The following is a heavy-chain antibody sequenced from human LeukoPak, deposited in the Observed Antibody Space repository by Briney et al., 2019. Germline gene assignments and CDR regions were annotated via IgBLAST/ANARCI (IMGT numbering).Heavy chain of an antibody. CDR3: ARDPDYGDPY. D-gene: IGHD4-17*01. CDR2: ITSSGTTT. J-gene: IGHJ4*02. CDR1: CFTLTDHY. Sequence: PGGSLRLSCTVSCFTLTDHYMSWFRQSPGRGLEWISWITSSGTTTDYADSVKGRFTISRDNTKNSVYLQMSSLRADDTAVYYCARDPDYGDPYWGQGTLVTVSS. V-gene: IGHV3-11*01.